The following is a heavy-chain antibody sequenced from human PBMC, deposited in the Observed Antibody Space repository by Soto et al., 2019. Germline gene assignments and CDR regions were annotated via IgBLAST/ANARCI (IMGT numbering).Heavy chain of an antibody. Sequence: ASVKVSCKASGYTFTSYGISWVRRAPGQGLEWMGWISAYNGNTNYAQKLQGRATMTTDTSTSTAYMELRSLRSDDTAVYYCARIDDYGDYSAFDIWGQGTMVTVS. V-gene: IGHV1-18*01. CDR3: ARIDDYGDYSAFDI. CDR2: ISAYNGNT. J-gene: IGHJ3*02. CDR1: GYTFTSYG. D-gene: IGHD4-17*01.